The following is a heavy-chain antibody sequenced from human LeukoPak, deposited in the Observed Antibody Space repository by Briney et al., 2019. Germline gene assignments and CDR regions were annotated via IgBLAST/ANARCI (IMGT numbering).Heavy chain of an antibody. CDR1: GGSISSYY. Sequence: SETLSLTCTVSGGSISSYYWSWIRQPPGKGLEWIGYIYYSGSTNYNPSLKSRVTISVDTSKNQFSLKLSSVTAADTAVYYCARLWSSGYLGAFDYWGQGTLVTVSS. V-gene: IGHV4-59*08. CDR3: ARLWSSGYLGAFDY. CDR2: IYYSGST. D-gene: IGHD3-22*01. J-gene: IGHJ4*02.